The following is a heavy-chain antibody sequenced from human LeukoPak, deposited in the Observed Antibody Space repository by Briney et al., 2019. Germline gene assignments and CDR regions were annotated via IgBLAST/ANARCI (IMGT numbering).Heavy chain of an antibody. D-gene: IGHD2-2*01. CDR1: GFTFSSYG. V-gene: IGHV3-30*02. Sequence: PGGSLRLSCAASGFTFSSYGMHWVRQAPGKGLEWVAFIRYDGSNKYYADSVKGRFTISRDNSKNTLYLQMNSLRAEDTAVYYCANFPVSEYCSSTSCSWGGYWGQGTLVTVSS. CDR2: IRYDGSNK. CDR3: ANFPVSEYCSSTSCSWGGY. J-gene: IGHJ4*02.